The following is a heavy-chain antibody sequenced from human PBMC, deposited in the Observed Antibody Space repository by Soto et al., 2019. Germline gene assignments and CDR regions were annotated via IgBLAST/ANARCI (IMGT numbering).Heavy chain of an antibody. CDR2: IYWDDGR. CDR3: ARLRPIAVPCRAEVDY. D-gene: IGHD6-19*01. CDR1: GSSGSTSGVG. V-gene: IGHV2-5*02. J-gene: IGHJ4*02. Sequence: QITLKQSGPTLVKPTQTLTLTCTLSGSSGSTSGVGVGWIRQPPGRALEWLALIYWDDGRRYSPSLKSRLTITKDTSRNQVVLTMTNMDPVDTATYYCARLRPIAVPCRAEVDYWGQGTLVTVSS.